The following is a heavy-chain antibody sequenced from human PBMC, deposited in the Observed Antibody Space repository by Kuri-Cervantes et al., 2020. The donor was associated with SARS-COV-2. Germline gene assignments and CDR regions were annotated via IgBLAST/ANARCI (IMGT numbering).Heavy chain of an antibody. CDR1: GFSFSSYW. D-gene: IGHD4/OR15-4a*01. J-gene: IGHJ6*03. CDR2: IKIDGTST. V-gene: IGHV3-74*01. Sequence: GESLKISCEASGFSFSSYWMHWVRQAPGRGLVWVAHIKIDGTSTSYSDSVRGRFTVSRDNAKNTVYLQMNSLRVEDSAVYFCARVNEVLGFHYYYMDVWGKGTTVTVSS. CDR3: ARVNEVLGFHYYYMDV.